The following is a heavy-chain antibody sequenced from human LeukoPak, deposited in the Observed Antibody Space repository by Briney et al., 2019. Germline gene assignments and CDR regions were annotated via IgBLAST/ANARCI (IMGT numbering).Heavy chain of an antibody. Sequence: ASVKVSCKASGYTFTSYGISWVRQAPGQGLEWMGWISAYNGNTNYAQKLQGRVTMTTDTSTSTAYMELRSLRSDYTAVYYCARGIRFLEWLLSENYYFDYWGQGTLVTVSS. CDR1: GYTFTSYG. V-gene: IGHV1-18*01. D-gene: IGHD3-3*01. CDR3: ARGIRFLEWLLSENYYFDY. CDR2: ISAYNGNT. J-gene: IGHJ4*02.